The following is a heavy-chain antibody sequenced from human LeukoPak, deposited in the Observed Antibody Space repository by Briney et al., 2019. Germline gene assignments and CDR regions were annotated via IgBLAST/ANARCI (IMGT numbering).Heavy chain of an antibody. Sequence: ASVKVSCKASGYTFTGYYMHWVRQALGQGLEWMGWINPNSGGTNYAQKFQGRVTMTRDTSISTAYMELSRLRSDDTAVYYCARGFILTGYYIDRGGYYFDYWGQGTLVTVSS. CDR2: INPNSGGT. V-gene: IGHV1-2*02. CDR1: GYTFTGYY. CDR3: ARGFILTGYYIDRGGYYFDY. D-gene: IGHD3-9*01. J-gene: IGHJ4*02.